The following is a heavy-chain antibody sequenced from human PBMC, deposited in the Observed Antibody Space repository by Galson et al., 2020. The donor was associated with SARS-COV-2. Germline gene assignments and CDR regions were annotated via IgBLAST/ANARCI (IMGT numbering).Heavy chain of an antibody. V-gene: IGHV1-18*01. CDR1: GYSFTNYG. CDR2: ISANNGNP. Sequence: ASVKVSCKASGYSFTNYGINWVRQAPGQGLEFMGWISANNGNPYSAQTLQDRLTLTTDTSTDTAYMELRSLRSDDTAVYFCARVGVAGFDNWGQGTLVTVSA. CDR3: ARVGVAGFDN. D-gene: IGHD6-19*01. J-gene: IGHJ4*02.